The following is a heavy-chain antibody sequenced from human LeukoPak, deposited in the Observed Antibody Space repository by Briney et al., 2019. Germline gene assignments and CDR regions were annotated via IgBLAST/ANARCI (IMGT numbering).Heavy chain of an antibody. Sequence: GGSLRLSCAASGFTFSSYEMNWVRQAPGKGLEWVSYISSSGSTIYDADSVKGRFTISRDNAKNSLYLQMNSLRAEDTAVYYCATSPVYSYGHPYYFDYWGQGTLVTVSS. CDR2: ISSSGSTI. CDR3: ATSPVYSYGHPYYFDY. J-gene: IGHJ4*02. V-gene: IGHV3-48*03. D-gene: IGHD5-18*01. CDR1: GFTFSSYE.